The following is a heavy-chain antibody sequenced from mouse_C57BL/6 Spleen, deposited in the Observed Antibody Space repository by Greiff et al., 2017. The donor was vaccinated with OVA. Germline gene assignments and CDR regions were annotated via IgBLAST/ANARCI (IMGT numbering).Heavy chain of an antibody. CDR1: GFTFSSYA. CDR2: ISDGGSYT. V-gene: IGHV5-4*01. CDR3: ARDHDGTGLDY. D-gene: IGHD2-3*01. Sequence: DVMLVESGGGLVKPGGSLKLSCAASGFTFSSYAMSWVRQTPEQRLEWVATISDGGSYTYYPDNVKGRFTISSDNAKNNLYLQMSHLKSEDTAMYYCARDHDGTGLDYGGQGTTLTVSS. J-gene: IGHJ2*01.